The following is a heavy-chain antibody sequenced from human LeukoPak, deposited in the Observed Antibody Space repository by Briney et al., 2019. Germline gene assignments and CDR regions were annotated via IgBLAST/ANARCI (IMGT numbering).Heavy chain of an antibody. Sequence: SETLSLTCTVSGGSISSYYWSWIRQPPGKGLEWIGYIYYSGSTNYNPSLKSRVTISIDTSKNQFSLKLSSVTAADTAVYYCARDCGGDCYSAHDAIDIWGQGTMVTVSS. CDR2: IYYSGST. V-gene: IGHV4-59*12. CDR3: ARDCGGDCYSAHDAIDI. CDR1: GGSISSYY. J-gene: IGHJ3*02. D-gene: IGHD2-21*02.